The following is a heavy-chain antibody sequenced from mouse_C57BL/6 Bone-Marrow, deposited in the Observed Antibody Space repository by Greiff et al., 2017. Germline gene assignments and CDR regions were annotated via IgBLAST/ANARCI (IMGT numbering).Heavy chain of an antibody. CDR1: GYTFTSYW. D-gene: IGHD1-1*01. V-gene: IGHV1-64*01. CDR3: ARSGIYYYGSWGYFDV. J-gene: IGHJ1*03. CDR2: IHPNSGST. Sequence: QVQLQQPGAELVKPGASVKLSCKASGYTFTSYWMHRVKQRPGQGLEWIGMIHPNSGSTNYNEKFKSKATLTVDKSSSTAYMQLSSLTSEDSAVYYCARSGIYYYGSWGYFDVWGTGTTVTVSS.